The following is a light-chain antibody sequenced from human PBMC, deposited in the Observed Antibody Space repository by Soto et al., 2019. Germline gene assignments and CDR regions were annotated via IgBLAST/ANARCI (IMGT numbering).Light chain of an antibody. J-gene: IGKJ1*01. CDR2: DAS. CDR3: QQYNSDSGT. CDR1: QWFXSR. V-gene: IGKV1-5*01. Sequence: IPVNHSAATLSASVGDRVTITCRASQWFXSRFDWCQQKPGKAPKVLXYDASSLESGVPSRFSGSGSGTAFTLTISSLQPDYCDTYYCQQYNSDSGTFGQVTNVDIK.